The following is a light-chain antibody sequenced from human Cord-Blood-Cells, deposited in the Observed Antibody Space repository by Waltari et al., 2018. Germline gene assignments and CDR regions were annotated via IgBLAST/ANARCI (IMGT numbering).Light chain of an antibody. V-gene: IGKV3-20*01. Sequence: EIVLTQSPGPLSLSPGERATLACRARQSVSSSYLAWYQQKPGQPPGLLIYGASSRATSIPDRFSGSGSGTDFTLTISRLEPEDFAVYYCQQYGSSPPTWTFGQGTKVEIK. CDR2: GAS. CDR1: QSVSSSY. CDR3: QQYGSSPPTWT. J-gene: IGKJ1*01.